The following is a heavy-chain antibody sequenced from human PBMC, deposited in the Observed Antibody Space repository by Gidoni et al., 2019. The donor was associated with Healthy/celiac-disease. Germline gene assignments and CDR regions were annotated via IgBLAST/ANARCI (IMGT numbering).Heavy chain of an antibody. V-gene: IGHV3-21*01. CDR2: ISSSISYI. Sequence: EVQLVESGGGLVKPGGSLRLTCAASGLTFSSYSMNWGRQAPGKGLEGVSSISSSISYIYYSDSVQVRCTISRDNAKNSLYLQMNSLRAEDTAVYYCATYSSSSGVFDYWGQGTLVTVSS. CDR1: GLTFSSYS. CDR3: ATYSSSSGVFDY. J-gene: IGHJ4*02. D-gene: IGHD6-6*01.